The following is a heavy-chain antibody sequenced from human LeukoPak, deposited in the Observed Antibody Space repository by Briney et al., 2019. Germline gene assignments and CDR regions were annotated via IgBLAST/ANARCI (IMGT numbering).Heavy chain of an antibody. Sequence: ASVKVSCKASGYTFTSYYMHWVRQAPGQGLEWMGIINPSGGSTSYAQKFRGRVTMTRDTSTSTVYMELSSLRSEDTAVYYCARDPGELRYFDWLFPEYWGQGTLVTVSS. J-gene: IGHJ4*02. CDR2: INPSGGST. D-gene: IGHD3-9*01. CDR1: GYTFTSYY. CDR3: ARDPGELRYFDWLFPEY. V-gene: IGHV1-46*01.